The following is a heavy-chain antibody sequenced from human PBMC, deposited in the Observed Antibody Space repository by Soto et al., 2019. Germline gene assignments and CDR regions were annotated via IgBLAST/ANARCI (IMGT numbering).Heavy chain of an antibody. CDR1: GGSISSYY. V-gene: IGHV4-59*08. J-gene: IGHJ4*02. CDR2: IYYSGST. Sequence: SETLSLTCTFSGGSISSYYWSWIRQPPGKGLEWIGYIYYSGSTNYNPSLKSRVTISVDTSKNQFSLKLSSVTAADTAVYYCASLGPEIDYWGQGTLVTVSS. CDR3: ASLGPEIDY.